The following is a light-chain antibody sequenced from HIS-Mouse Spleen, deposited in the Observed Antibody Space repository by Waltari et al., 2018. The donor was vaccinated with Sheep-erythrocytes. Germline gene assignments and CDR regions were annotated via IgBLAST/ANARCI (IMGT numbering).Light chain of an antibody. CDR3: QQFNNYPRT. CDR2: DAS. Sequence: EIVLTQSQATLSLSPGERATLSCRASQSVSSYLAWYQQKPGQAHRLLIYDASNRATGIPARFSGSGSGTDFTLTISSLEPEDFAVYYCQQFNNYPRTFGQGTKVEIK. J-gene: IGKJ1*01. CDR1: QSVSSY. V-gene: IGKV3-11*01.